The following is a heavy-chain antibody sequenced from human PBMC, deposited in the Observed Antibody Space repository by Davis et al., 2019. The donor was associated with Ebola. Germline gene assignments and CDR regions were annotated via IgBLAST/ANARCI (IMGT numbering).Heavy chain of an antibody. Sequence: SVKVSCKASGGTFSSYAISWVRQAPGQGLEWMGGIIPIFGTANYAQKFQGRVTITADESTSTAYMELSSLRSEDTAVYYCAVGYCSSTSCYAYGMDVWGQGTTVTVSS. CDR1: GGTFSSYA. V-gene: IGHV1-69*13. D-gene: IGHD2-2*01. J-gene: IGHJ6*02. CDR2: IIPIFGTA. CDR3: AVGYCSSTSCYAYGMDV.